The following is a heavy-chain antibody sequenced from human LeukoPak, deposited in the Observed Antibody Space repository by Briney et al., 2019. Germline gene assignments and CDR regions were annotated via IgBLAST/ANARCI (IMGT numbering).Heavy chain of an antibody. Sequence: SETLSLTCTVSGGSISSYYWSWIRQPPGKGLEWIGYIYYSGSTNYNPSLKSRVTISVDTSKNQFSLKLSSVTAAGTAVYYCARGYCTSTSCYYYFDYWGQGALVTVSS. CDR3: ARGYCTSTSCYYYFDY. V-gene: IGHV4-59*01. CDR1: GGSISSYY. J-gene: IGHJ4*02. D-gene: IGHD2-2*01. CDR2: IYYSGST.